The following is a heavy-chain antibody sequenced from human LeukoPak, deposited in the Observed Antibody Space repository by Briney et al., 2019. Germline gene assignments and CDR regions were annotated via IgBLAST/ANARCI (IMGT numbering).Heavy chain of an antibody. J-gene: IGHJ4*02. CDR3: ARESGYNSYSSSWYDDY. CDR2: ISYDGSTK. Sequence: GGSLRLSCAASGFTFSSYGMHWVRQAPGKGLEWVAVISYDGSTKYYSDSVKGRFTISRDNAKNSLYLQMNSLRAEDTAVYYCARESGYNSYSSSWYDDYWGQGTLVTVSS. D-gene: IGHD6-13*01. CDR1: GFTFSSYG. V-gene: IGHV3-33*08.